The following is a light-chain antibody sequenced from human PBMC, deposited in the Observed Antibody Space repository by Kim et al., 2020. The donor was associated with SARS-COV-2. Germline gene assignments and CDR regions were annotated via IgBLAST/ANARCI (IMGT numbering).Light chain of an antibody. CDR2: DVS. CDR1: SSDVGGYNY. J-gene: IGLJ1*01. Sequence: PITISCTGTSSDVGGYNYVSWYQQHPGKAPKLMIYDVSNRPSGVSNRFSGSKSGNTASLTISGLQAEDEADYYCSSYTSSSTLYVFGTGTKVTVL. CDR3: SSYTSSSTLYV. V-gene: IGLV2-14*03.